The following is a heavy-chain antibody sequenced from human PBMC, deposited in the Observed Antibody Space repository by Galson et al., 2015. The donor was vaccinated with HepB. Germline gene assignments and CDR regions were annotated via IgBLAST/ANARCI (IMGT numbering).Heavy chain of an antibody. CDR1: GYTFTSYA. J-gene: IGHJ4*02. CDR2: INAGNGNT. V-gene: IGHV1-3*01. Sequence: SVKVSCKASGYTFTSYAMHWVRQAPGQRLEWMGWINAGNGNTKYSQKFQGRVTITRDTSASTAYMELSSLRSEDTAVYYCARGTVVVPVPDYWGQGTLVTVSS. D-gene: IGHD2-2*01. CDR3: ARGTVVVPVPDY.